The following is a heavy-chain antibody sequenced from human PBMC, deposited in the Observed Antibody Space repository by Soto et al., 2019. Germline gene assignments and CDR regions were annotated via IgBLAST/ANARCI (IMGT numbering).Heavy chain of an antibody. D-gene: IGHD3-22*01. CDR1: GFTFSNAW. Sequence: LRLSCAASGFTFSNAWMNWVRQAPGKGLEWVGRIKSKTDGGTTDYAAPVKGRFTISRDDSKNTLYLQMNSLKTEDTAVYYCTILPSTYYYGSSGSYLLDYWGQGTLVTVSS. V-gene: IGHV3-15*07. CDR3: TILPSTYYYGSSGSYLLDY. CDR2: IKSKTDGGTT. J-gene: IGHJ4*02.